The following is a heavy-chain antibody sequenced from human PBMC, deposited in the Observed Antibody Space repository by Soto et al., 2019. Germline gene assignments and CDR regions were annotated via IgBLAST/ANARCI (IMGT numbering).Heavy chain of an antibody. CDR3: AREIMPLTNDCYFDL. CDR1: GGSISGGVHS. J-gene: IGHJ2*01. CDR2: IFDSGST. D-gene: IGHD2-8*01. Sequence: QVQLQESGPGLVKPSETLSLTCTVSGGSISGGVHSWSWIRQPPGKGLEWIGHIFDSGSTYYNPSLKSRLTISVDTSKSQFSLRLSSVTAADTAVYYCAREIMPLTNDCYFDLWGRGPLVTVSS. V-gene: IGHV4-30-4*01.